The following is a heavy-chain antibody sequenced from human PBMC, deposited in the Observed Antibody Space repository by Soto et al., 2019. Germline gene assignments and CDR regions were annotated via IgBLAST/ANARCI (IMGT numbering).Heavy chain of an antibody. J-gene: IGHJ4*02. D-gene: IGHD6-19*01. CDR1: GYSFTSYW. CDR3: ARHVYSSGWFDY. CDR2: IDPSDSYT. V-gene: IGHV5-10-1*01. Sequence: GESLKISCKGSGYSFTSYWISWVRQMPGKGLGWMGRIDPSDSYTNYSPSFQGHVTISADKSISTAYLQWSSLKASDTAVYYCARHVYSSGWFDYWGQGTLVTVSS.